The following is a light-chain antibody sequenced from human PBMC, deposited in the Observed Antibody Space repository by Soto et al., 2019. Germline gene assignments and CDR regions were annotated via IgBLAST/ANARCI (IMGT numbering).Light chain of an antibody. CDR2: ATS. Sequence: IQMTQFPSCLSSSFGDIVTISWRAGQGISTYLNWYQQKPGKDPKILGYATSSLQIGVPARFSGSGSGTDFTLTISSLETADFAVYYCQQRSNWPLITFGQGTRLEIK. CDR1: QGISTY. V-gene: IGKV1-39*01. CDR3: QQRSNWPLIT. J-gene: IGKJ5*01.